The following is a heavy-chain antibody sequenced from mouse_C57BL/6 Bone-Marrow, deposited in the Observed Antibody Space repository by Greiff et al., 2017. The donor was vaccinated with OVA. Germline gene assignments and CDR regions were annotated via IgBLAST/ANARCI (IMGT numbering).Heavy chain of an antibody. CDR1: GFNIKDDY. Sequence: VQLQQSGAELVRPGASVKLSCTASGFNIKDDYMHWVKQRPEQGLEWIGWIDPENGDTEYASKFQGKATITADTSSNTAYLQLSSLTSEDTAVYYCTRRGSPDYWGQGTTLTASS. V-gene: IGHV14-4*01. CDR2: IDPENGDT. J-gene: IGHJ2*01. CDR3: TRRGSPDY. D-gene: IGHD1-3*01.